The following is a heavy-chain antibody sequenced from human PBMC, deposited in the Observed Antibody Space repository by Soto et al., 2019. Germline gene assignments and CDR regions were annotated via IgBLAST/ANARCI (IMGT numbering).Heavy chain of an antibody. CDR2: ISYSGNT. D-gene: IGHD2-21*01. V-gene: IGHV4-31*03. CDR1: GASINSAAYY. J-gene: IGHJ5*02. Sequence: PSETLSLTCTVSGASINSAAYYWSWIRQRPGEGLEWIGFISYSGNTYHSPSLKSRLVLSVDTSKNQFSLELDFMTAADTAVYYCARVRIAKNHYKSFDPWGQGTLVTASS. CDR3: ARVRIAKNHYKSFDP.